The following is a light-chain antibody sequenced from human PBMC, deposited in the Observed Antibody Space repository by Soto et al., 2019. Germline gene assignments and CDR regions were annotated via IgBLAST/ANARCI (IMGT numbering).Light chain of an antibody. CDR2: EGI. J-gene: IGLJ1*01. V-gene: IGLV2-14*01. CDR3: SSYTSSTTPYV. CDR1: SSDVGGYNY. Sequence: QSALTQPASVSGSPGQSITISCTGTSSDVGGYNYVSWYQQHPGKAPKLMSSEGINRPSGVSNRFSGSKSGNTASLTISGLQSEDEADYYCSSYTSSTTPYVFGTGTKVTVL.